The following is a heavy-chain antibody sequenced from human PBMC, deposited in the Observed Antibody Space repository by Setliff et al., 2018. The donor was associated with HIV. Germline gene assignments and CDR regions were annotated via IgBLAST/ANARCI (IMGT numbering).Heavy chain of an antibody. Sequence: TLSLTCSVSGDYLNSGSYFWSWIRQPAGKGLEWIGHIYTSETTSGSTNYNPSLKSRVTISVDMSKNQFSLKLNSVTATDTAVYYCARGDMYYVHVRSGLDAFDIWGQGTMVTVSS. J-gene: IGHJ3*02. V-gene: IGHV4-61*09. D-gene: IGHD3-16*01. CDR2: IYTSETTSGST. CDR3: ARGDMYYVHVRSGLDAFDI. CDR1: GDYLNSGSYF.